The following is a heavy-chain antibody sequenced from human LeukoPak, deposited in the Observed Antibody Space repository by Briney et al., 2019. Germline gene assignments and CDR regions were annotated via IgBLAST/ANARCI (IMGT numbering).Heavy chain of an antibody. CDR1: GFTFSSYW. D-gene: IGHD2-8*02. V-gene: IGHV3-7*01. CDR2: IKPDGSER. J-gene: IGHJ3*02. Sequence: GGSLRLSCAASGFTFSSYWMAWVRQNPGKGLEWVANIKPDGSERNHVDSVKGRFTISRDNAKNSLYLQMNSLRAEDTAVYYCARDVLGGAFDIWGQGTIVTVSS. CDR3: ARDVLGGAFDI.